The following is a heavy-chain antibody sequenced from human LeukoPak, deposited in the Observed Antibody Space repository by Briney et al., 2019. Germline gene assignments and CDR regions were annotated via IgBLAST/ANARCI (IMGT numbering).Heavy chain of an antibody. J-gene: IGHJ4*02. CDR1: GFTISTYA. CDR2: MSGGGGNT. V-gene: IGHV3-23*01. Sequence: PGGSLRLSCAASGFTISTYAMSWVRQAPGKGLEWVSAMSGGGGNTFYADSVKGRFTISRDSSKNTLYLQMNSLRAEDTAVYYCARGSMHVYHLYTDYWGQGTLVTVSS. CDR3: ARGSMHVYHLYTDY. D-gene: IGHD3-16*01.